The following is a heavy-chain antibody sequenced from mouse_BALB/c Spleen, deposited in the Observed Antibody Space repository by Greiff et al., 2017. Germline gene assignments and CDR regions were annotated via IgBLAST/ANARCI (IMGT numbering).Heavy chain of an antibody. J-gene: IGHJ4*01. CDR1: GFSLTGYG. D-gene: IGHD4-1*01. V-gene: IGHV2-6-7*01. Sequence: VQGVESGPGLVAPSQSLSITCTVSGFSLTGYGVNWVRQPPGKGLEWLGMIWGDGSTDYNSALKSRLSISKDNSKSQVFLKMNSLQTDDTARYYCARDNWDGYYAMDYWGQGTSVTVSS. CDR2: IWGDGST. CDR3: ARDNWDGYYAMDY.